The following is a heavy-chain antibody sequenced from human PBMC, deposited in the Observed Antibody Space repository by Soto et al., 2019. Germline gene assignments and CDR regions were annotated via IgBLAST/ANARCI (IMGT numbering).Heavy chain of an antibody. CDR2: ISYDGSNK. V-gene: IGHV3-30-3*01. Sequence: PGGSLRLSCAASGFTFSSYAMHWVRQAPGKGLEWVAVISYDGSNKYYADSVKGRFTISRDNSKNTLYLQMNSLRAEDTAVYYCARAVTPQNYYYYGMDVWGQGTTVTVSS. CDR1: GFTFSSYA. D-gene: IGHD4-4*01. CDR3: ARAVTPQNYYYYGMDV. J-gene: IGHJ6*02.